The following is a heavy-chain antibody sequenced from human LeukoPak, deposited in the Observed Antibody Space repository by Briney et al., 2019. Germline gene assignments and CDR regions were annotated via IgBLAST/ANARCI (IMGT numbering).Heavy chain of an antibody. CDR2: MNPNSGNT. J-gene: IGHJ4*02. Sequence: ASVKVSCKASGYTFTSYDTNWVRQATGQGLEWMGWMNPNSGNTGYAQKFQGRVTMTRNTSISTAYMELSSLRSEDTAVYYCARGRGGSGYLLNFDYWGQGTLVTVSS. D-gene: IGHD3-22*01. V-gene: IGHV1-8*01. CDR1: GYTFTSYD. CDR3: ARGRGGSGYLLNFDY.